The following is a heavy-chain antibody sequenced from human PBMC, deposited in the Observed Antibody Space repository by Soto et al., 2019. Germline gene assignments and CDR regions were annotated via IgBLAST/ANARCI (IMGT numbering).Heavy chain of an antibody. J-gene: IGHJ4*02. CDR1: GFTFSSYA. Sequence: TGGSLRLSCAASGFTFSSYAMSWVRQAPGKGLEWVSGISSGGGSTTYADSVKGRFTISRHNAKNTLYLQLNSLRAEDTALYYCARGYSSGPDYWGQGTLVTVSS. CDR2: ISSGGGST. CDR3: ARGYSSGPDY. D-gene: IGHD6-19*01. V-gene: IGHV3-23*01.